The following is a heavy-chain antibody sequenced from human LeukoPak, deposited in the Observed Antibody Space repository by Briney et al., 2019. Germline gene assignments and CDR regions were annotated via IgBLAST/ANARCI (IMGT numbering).Heavy chain of an antibody. CDR3: AGGGGYCSGGRCYGHYSMDV. CDR1: GFTFSSYG. CDR2: IRFDGNDE. V-gene: IGHV3-30*02. J-gene: IGHJ6*02. D-gene: IGHD2-15*01. Sequence: PGGSLRLSCAASGFTFSSYGMHWVRRAPGKGLEWVAYIRFDGNDEHYEDSVRGRFTISRDNSKNTLYLQMSSLRAEDTAVYYCAGGGGYCSGGRCYGHYSMDVCGQGTTVTVSS.